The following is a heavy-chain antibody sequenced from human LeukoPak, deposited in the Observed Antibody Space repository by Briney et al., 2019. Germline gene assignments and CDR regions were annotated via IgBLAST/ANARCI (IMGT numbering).Heavy chain of an antibody. D-gene: IGHD6-19*01. CDR2: ISAYNGNT. Sequence: ASVKVSCKASGYTFTSYGISWVRQAPGQGLEWMGWISAYNGNTNYAQKLQGRVTMTTDTSTSTAYMELRSLRSDDTAVYHCARRYQTLYSSGWYGYFDYWGQGTLVTVSS. CDR1: GYTFTSYG. J-gene: IGHJ4*02. CDR3: ARRYQTLYSSGWYGYFDY. V-gene: IGHV1-18*04.